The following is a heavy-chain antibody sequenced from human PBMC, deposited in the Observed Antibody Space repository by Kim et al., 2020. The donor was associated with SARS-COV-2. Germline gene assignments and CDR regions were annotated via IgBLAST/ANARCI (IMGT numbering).Heavy chain of an antibody. V-gene: IGHV1-3*01. D-gene: IGHD6-13*01. J-gene: IGHJ4*02. CDR3: ARAKNLIAAAGSFDY. Sequence: QKFQGRVTMTRDTSASTAYMELSSMRSEDTAVYYCARAKNLIAAAGSFDYWGQGTLVTVSS.